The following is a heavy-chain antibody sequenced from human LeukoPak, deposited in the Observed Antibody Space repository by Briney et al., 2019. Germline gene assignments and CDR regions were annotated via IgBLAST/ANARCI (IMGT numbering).Heavy chain of an antibody. D-gene: IGHD7-27*01. CDR1: GFFFNNFW. CDR2: INEDGSRA. CDR3: ASEINWGSGAFDV. J-gene: IGHJ3*01. V-gene: IGHV3-7*01. Sequence: GGSLRLSCAGSGFFFNNFWMTWVRQAPGKGLEWVGNINEDGSRANYVDSVKGRITISRDNAKNSWYLQMNSLRPEDTAIYYCASEINWGSGAFDVWGQGTILTVSS.